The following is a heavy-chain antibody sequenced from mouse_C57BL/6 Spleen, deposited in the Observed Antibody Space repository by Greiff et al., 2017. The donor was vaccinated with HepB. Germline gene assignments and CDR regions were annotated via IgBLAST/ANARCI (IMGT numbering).Heavy chain of an antibody. Sequence: DVKLVESGGGLVKPGGSLKLSCAASGFTFSSYTMSWVRQTPEKRLEWVATISGGGGNTYYPDSVKGRFTISRDNAKNTLYLQMSSLRSEDTALYYCARHYYGSRRYFDVWGTGTTVTVSS. D-gene: IGHD1-1*01. J-gene: IGHJ1*03. CDR2: ISGGGGNT. V-gene: IGHV5-9*01. CDR3: ARHYYGSRRYFDV. CDR1: GFTFSSYT.